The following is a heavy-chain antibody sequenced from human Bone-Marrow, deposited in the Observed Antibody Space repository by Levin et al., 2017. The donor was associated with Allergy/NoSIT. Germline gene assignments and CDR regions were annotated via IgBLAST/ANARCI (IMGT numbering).Heavy chain of an antibody. V-gene: IGHV3-23*01. CDR1: GFSFTDFA. J-gene: IGHJ3*02. Sequence: SCVTSGFSFTDFAMTWVRQAPGKGLEWVSTISGSGTDTYYAGSAEGRFTISRDNSKNTLDLHMNSLRAEDTAVYYCAKAGDYGSGTYRSAFDIWGQGTLVTVSS. D-gene: IGHD3-10*01. CDR2: ISGSGTDT. CDR3: AKAGDYGSGTYRSAFDI.